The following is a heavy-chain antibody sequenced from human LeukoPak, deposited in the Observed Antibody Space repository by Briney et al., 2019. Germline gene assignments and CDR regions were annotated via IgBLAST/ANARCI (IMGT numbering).Heavy chain of an antibody. V-gene: IGHV3-74*01. J-gene: IGHJ6*02. CDR3: HIYYGSGRDV. D-gene: IGHD3-10*01. CDR1: GFTVSSNY. Sequence: GGSLRLSCAASGFTVSSNYMSWVRQAPGKGLVWVSHINTHRSTTNYADSVRGRSTISTDNAKNTLYLQMDNLRVEDTAVYFCHIYYGSGRDVWGQGTTVTVSS. CDR2: INTHRSTT.